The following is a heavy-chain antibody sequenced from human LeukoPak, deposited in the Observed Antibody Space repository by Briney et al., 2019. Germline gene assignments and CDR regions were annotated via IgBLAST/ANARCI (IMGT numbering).Heavy chain of an antibody. CDR2: ISGSGGST. Sequence: GGSLRLSCAASGFTFSSYAMSWVRQAPGKGLEWVSAISGSGGSTYYADSAKGRFTISRDNSKNTLYLQMNSLRAEDTAVYYCARGSYGYGAFDIWGQGTMVTVSS. CDR3: ARGSYGYGAFDI. V-gene: IGHV3-23*01. J-gene: IGHJ3*02. CDR1: GFTFSSYA. D-gene: IGHD5-18*01.